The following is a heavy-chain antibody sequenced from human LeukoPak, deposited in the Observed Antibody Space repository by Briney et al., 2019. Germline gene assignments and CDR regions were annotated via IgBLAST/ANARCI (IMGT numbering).Heavy chain of an antibody. CDR1: GGTFSSYA. D-gene: IGHD2-2*01. CDR2: IIPIFGTA. CDR3: AREGELGYCSSTSCLDP. V-gene: IGHV1-69*13. Sequence: SVKVSCKASGGTFSSYAISWVRQAPGQGLEWMGGIIPIFGTANYAQKFQGRVTITADESTNTAYMELSSLRSEDTAVYYCAREGELGYCSSTSCLDPWGQGTLVTVSS. J-gene: IGHJ5*02.